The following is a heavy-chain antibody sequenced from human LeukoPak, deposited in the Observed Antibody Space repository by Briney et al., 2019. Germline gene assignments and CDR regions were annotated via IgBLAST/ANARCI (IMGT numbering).Heavy chain of an antibody. CDR3: AKDRHIVVVVAAFWFDP. CDR1: GFTFSSYG. D-gene: IGHD2-15*01. V-gene: IGHV3-30*02. CDR2: IRYDGSNK. Sequence: GGSLRLSCAASGFTFSSYGMHWVRQAPGKGLEWVAFIRYDGSNKYYADSVKGRFTISRDNSKNTLYLQMNSLRAEDTAVYYCAKDRHIVVVVAAFWFDPWGQGTLVTVSS. J-gene: IGHJ5*02.